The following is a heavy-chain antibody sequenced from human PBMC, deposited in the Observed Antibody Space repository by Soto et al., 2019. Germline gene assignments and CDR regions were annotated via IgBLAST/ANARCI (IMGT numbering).Heavy chain of an antibody. J-gene: IGHJ6*03. V-gene: IGHV4-34*01. CDR3: ARGRENNAARRPGYHYYYLDV. Sequence: QVQLQQWGAGLLKPSETLSLTCAVYGESFSGDYWSWIRQPPGKGLEWIGGINRSGSTIYNPSLKSRVTISVDTSQNPFSLSPTPGAAAETAVHYCARGRENNAARRPGYHYYYLDVWGRGTTVTVSS. CDR1: GESFSGDY. CDR2: INRSGST. D-gene: IGHD6-25*01.